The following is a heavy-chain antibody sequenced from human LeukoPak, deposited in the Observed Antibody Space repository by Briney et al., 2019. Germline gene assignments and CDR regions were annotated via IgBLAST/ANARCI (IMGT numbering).Heavy chain of an antibody. J-gene: IGHJ4*02. Sequence: GGSLRLSCAASGFTFSTFAMIWVRQPPGKGLEWVSSIFPSGGEIHYADSVRGRFTISRDNSKNTLYLQMNSLRAEDTAVYYCAKSGYNRFDYWGQGTLVTVSS. V-gene: IGHV3-23*01. CDR1: GFTFSTFA. CDR3: AKSGYNRFDY. D-gene: IGHD5-24*01. CDR2: IFPSGGEI.